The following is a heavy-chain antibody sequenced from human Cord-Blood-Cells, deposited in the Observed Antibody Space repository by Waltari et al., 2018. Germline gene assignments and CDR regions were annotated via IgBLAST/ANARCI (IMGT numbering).Heavy chain of an antibody. Sequence: QVQLQQWGAGLLKPSETLSLTCAVYGGSFSGYYWSWIRQPPGKGLEWIGEINHSGSTNYNPSLKSRVTISVDTSKNQFSLKLSSVTAADTAVYYCARTMVTTVYYYYGMDVWGQGTTVTVSS. CDR2: INHSGST. V-gene: IGHV4-34*01. CDR3: ARTMVTTVYYYYGMDV. CDR1: GGSFSGYY. D-gene: IGHD4-17*01. J-gene: IGHJ6*02.